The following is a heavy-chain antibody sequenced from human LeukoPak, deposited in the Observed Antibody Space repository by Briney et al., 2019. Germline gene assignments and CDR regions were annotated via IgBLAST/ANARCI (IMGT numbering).Heavy chain of an antibody. D-gene: IGHD3-9*01. CDR1: GFTFSSYS. J-gene: IGHJ4*02. Sequence: GGSLRLSCAASGFTFSSYSMNWVRQAPGKGLEWVSSISSSSSYIYYADSVKGRFTISRDNAKNSLYLQMNSLRAEDTAVYYCARGQYCDWSLSIHWGQGPLVTVSS. CDR3: ARGQYCDWSLSIH. CDR2: ISSSSSYI. V-gene: IGHV3-21*01.